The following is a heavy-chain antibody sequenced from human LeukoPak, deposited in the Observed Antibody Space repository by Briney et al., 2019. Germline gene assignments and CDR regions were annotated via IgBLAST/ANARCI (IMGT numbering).Heavy chain of an antibody. CDR1: GFIFSDYS. V-gene: IGHV3-48*04. CDR3: ARSPPYGGNWYGNYGMDV. D-gene: IGHD6-13*01. CDR2: ISSSSSTV. J-gene: IGHJ6*02. Sequence: GGSLRLSCAASGFIFSDYSMNWVRQAPGKGLEWVSFISSSSSTVYYADSVKGRFTFSRDNAKNSLFLQVNSLRAEDTAVFYCARSPPYGGNWYGNYGMDVWGQGTTVTVSS.